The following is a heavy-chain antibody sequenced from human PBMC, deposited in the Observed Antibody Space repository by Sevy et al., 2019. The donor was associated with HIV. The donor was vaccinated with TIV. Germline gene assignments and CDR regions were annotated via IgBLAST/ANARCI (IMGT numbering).Heavy chain of an antibody. CDR3: ARGYSDTTNCHH. Sequence: GESLKISCKGSGYSFTTYWIGWVRQMPGKGLEWMGVIYPDDSDTRYSPSFQGHVTISADKSISTAYLQWNSLKASDTAMYYCARGYSDTTNCHHWGQGTLVTVSS. CDR1: GYSFTTYW. V-gene: IGHV5-51*01. J-gene: IGHJ1*01. CDR2: IYPDDSDT. D-gene: IGHD1-1*01.